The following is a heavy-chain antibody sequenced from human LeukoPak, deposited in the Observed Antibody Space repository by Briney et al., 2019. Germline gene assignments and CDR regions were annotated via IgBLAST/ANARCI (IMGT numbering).Heavy chain of an antibody. CDR2: ISVDGNNK. D-gene: IGHD3-10*01. CDR3: AKGRTTYYYGSGSYDLDY. CDR1: GFAFSDYA. J-gene: IGHJ4*02. V-gene: IGHV3-30-3*01. Sequence: PGGSLRLSCAASGFAFSDYAMDWVRQAPGKGLEWVAVISVDGNNKYYADSVKGRFTISRDNSKNTLYLQMNSLRAEDTALYYCAKGRTTYYYGSGSYDLDYWGQGTLVTVPP.